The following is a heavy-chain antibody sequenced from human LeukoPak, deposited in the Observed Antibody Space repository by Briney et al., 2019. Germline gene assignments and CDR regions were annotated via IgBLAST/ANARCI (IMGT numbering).Heavy chain of an antibody. J-gene: IGHJ6*04. D-gene: IGHD3-10*01. Sequence: GGSLRLSCAASGFSFSTYAISWVRQAPGKGLEWVSCISTTSSYIFYADSVRGRFTISRDNAKNSLYLQMNSLRAEDTAVYYCARLHYGSGTVDVWGKGTTVTVSS. V-gene: IGHV3-21*01. CDR1: GFSFSTYA. CDR3: ARLHYGSGTVDV. CDR2: ISTTSSYI.